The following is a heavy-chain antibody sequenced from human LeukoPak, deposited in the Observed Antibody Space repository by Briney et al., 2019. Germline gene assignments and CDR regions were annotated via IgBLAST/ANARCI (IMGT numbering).Heavy chain of an antibody. Sequence: ASVKVSCKASGYSFTVYYMYWVRQAPGQGLEWMGWINPNSGGTNYAQKFQDRVTMSRDTSISTAYMELSRLRSDDTAVYYCAKISSGWSFDYWGQGTLVTVSS. CDR3: AKISSGWSFDY. D-gene: IGHD6-19*01. V-gene: IGHV1-2*02. CDR2: INPNSGGT. J-gene: IGHJ4*02. CDR1: GYSFTVYY.